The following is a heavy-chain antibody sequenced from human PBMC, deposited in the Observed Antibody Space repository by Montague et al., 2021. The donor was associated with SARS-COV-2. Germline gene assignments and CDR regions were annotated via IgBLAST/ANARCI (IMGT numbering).Heavy chain of an antibody. Sequence: SLRLSCAASGFTFSSYSMNWVRQAPGKGPEWVSSISSSSSYIYYADSVEGRFTISRDNAKNSLYLQMNSLRAEDTAVYYCARDVTMVRGVPFDYWGQGTLVTVSS. J-gene: IGHJ4*02. V-gene: IGHV3-21*01. CDR1: GFTFSSYS. CDR2: ISSSSSYI. CDR3: ARDVTMVRGVPFDY. D-gene: IGHD3-10*01.